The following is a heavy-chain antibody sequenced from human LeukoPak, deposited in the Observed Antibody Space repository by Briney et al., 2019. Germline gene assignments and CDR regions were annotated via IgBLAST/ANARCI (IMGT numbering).Heavy chain of an antibody. CDR1: GFTFSSYW. J-gene: IGHJ3*02. CDR3: AKGMTTVTTSEDAFDI. D-gene: IGHD4-17*01. V-gene: IGHV3-7*01. Sequence: GGSLRLSCAASGFTFSSYWMSWVRQAPGKGLEWVANIKQDGSEKYYVDSVKGRFTISRDNARKSLYLQMNSLRAKDTAVYYCAKGMTTVTTSEDAFDIWGQGTMVTVSS. CDR2: IKQDGSEK.